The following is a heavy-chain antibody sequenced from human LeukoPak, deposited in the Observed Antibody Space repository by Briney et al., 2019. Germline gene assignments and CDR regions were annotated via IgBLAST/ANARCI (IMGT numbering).Heavy chain of an antibody. Sequence: KTSETLSLTCTVSGGSISSYYWSWIRQPPGKGLEWIGYIYYSGSTNYNPSLKSRVTISVDTSKNQFSLKLSSVTAADTAVYYCARGDGYNSLFGYWGQGTLVTVSS. CDR1: GGSISSYY. CDR2: IYYSGST. D-gene: IGHD5-24*01. V-gene: IGHV4-59*01. J-gene: IGHJ4*02. CDR3: ARGDGYNSLFGY.